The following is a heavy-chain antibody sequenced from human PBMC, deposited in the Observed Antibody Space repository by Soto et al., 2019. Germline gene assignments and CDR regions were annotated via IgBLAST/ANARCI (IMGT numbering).Heavy chain of an antibody. Sequence: QVQLVQSGAEVKKPGSSVKVSCKASGGTFNRYAISWVRPAPGQWLGWMGGIIPIFGIGNDAQRFQGRVTITADESTGTAYMELSSLRSEDTGVYYCARSAITLFGVVSIPPHYYSEMDVWGQGTTVTVSS. CDR3: ARSAITLFGVVSIPPHYYSEMDV. J-gene: IGHJ6*02. CDR2: IIPIFGIG. V-gene: IGHV1-69*01. D-gene: IGHD3-3*01. CDR1: GGTFNRYA.